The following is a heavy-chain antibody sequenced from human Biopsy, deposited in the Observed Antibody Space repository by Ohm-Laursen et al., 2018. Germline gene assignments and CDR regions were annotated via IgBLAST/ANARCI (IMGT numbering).Heavy chain of an antibody. J-gene: IGHJ3*01. Sequence: SLRLSCAASGFIFDDYAMYWVRQVPGKGLEWVSGISWNGANIAYADFVKGRFTISRDNSKNTLSLQMNSLRAEDTAIYYCTCRYGDSPLWGQGTMVTVSS. V-gene: IGHV3-9*01. CDR3: TCRYGDSPL. D-gene: IGHD4-17*01. CDR1: GFIFDDYA. CDR2: ISWNGANI.